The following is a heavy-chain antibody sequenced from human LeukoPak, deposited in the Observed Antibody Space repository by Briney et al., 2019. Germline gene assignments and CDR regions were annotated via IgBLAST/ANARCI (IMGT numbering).Heavy chain of an antibody. CDR2: ISSSGGGT. Sequence: GGSLRLPCAASGFTFSSYAMSWVRQAPGKGLEWVSAISSSGGGTYYADSVKGRFTISRDNSENKLYLQMNSLRAEDTAVYYCAKEYSSSWYYFDYWGQGTLVTVSS. V-gene: IGHV3-23*01. D-gene: IGHD6-13*01. CDR3: AKEYSSSWYYFDY. J-gene: IGHJ4*02. CDR1: GFTFSSYA.